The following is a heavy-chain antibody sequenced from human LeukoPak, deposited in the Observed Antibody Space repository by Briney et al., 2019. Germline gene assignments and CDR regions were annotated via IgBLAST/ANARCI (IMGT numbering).Heavy chain of an antibody. CDR1: GGTFSSYA. D-gene: IGHD6-19*01. CDR3: ARVAIAVAGTLEGGFDY. J-gene: IGHJ4*02. Sequence: ASVKVSCKASGGTFSSYAISWVRQAPGQGLEWMGRIIPILGIANYAQKFQGRVTITADKSTSTAYMELSSLRSEDTAVYYCARVAIAVAGTLEGGFDYWGQGTLVTVSS. CDR2: IIPILGIA. V-gene: IGHV1-69*04.